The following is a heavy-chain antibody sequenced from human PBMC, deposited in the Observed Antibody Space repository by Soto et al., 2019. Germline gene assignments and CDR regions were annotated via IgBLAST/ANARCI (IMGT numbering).Heavy chain of an antibody. Sequence: QVQLVESGGGVVQPGRSLRLSCTASGFTFSNYAIHWVRQAPGKGLEWVALISYAGRDEYYADSVKGRFTISRDNSKNTLYLQMNSLRAEDTGMFYCARDSRTDGYKYDYFDYWGQGTLVTVSS. CDR3: ARDSRTDGYKYDYFDY. CDR1: GFTFSNYA. J-gene: IGHJ4*02. V-gene: IGHV3-30*04. CDR2: ISYAGRDE. D-gene: IGHD5-12*01.